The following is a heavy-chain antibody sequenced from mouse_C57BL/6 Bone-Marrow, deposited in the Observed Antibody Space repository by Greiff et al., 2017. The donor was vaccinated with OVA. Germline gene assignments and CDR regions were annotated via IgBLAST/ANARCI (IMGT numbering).Heavy chain of an antibody. V-gene: IGHV1-64*01. CDR1: GYTFTSYW. D-gene: IGHD2-5*01. J-gene: IGHJ4*01. CDR3: ARYSNYPLYAMDY. CDR2: IHPNSGST. Sequence: QVHVKQSGAELVKPGASVKLSCKASGYTFTSYWMHWVKQRPGQGLEWIGMIHPNSGSTNYNEKFKSKATLTVDKSSSTAYMQLSSLTSEDSAVYYCARYSNYPLYAMDYWGQGTSVTVSS.